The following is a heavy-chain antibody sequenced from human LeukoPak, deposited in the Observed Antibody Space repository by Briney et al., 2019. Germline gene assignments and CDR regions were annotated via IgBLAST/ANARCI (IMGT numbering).Heavy chain of an antibody. D-gene: IGHD6-13*01. Sequence: GASVKVSFKASGYTFTGYYMHWVRQAPGQGLEWMGWINPNSGGTNCAQKFQGRVTMTRDTSINTAYMELSSLRFDDTAVYYCARGATAGRFSLRPTGAYYMDVWGKGTTVTVSS. CDR1: GYTFTGYY. CDR3: ARGATAGRFSLRPTGAYYMDV. V-gene: IGHV1-2*02. CDR2: INPNSGGT. J-gene: IGHJ6*03.